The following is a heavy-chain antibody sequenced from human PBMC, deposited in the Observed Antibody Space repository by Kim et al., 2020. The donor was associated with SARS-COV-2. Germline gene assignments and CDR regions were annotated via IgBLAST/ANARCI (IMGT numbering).Heavy chain of an antibody. Sequence: YNPSRKSRVTISVDTSKNQWSLELSSVTAADTALYYCARTSGSGSRYFDYWGQGALVTVSS. CDR3: ARTSGSGSRYFDY. J-gene: IGHJ4*02. D-gene: IGHD3-10*01. V-gene: IGHV4-59*01.